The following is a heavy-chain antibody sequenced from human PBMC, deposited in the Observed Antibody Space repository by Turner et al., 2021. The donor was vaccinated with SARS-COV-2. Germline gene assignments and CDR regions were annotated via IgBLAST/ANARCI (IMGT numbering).Heavy chain of an antibody. Sequence: QVQLVQSGAEVKKPGSSVKVSCKASGGTFGSYAIIWVRQAPGQGLEWMGGIIPIFGTANYAQKFQGIVTITADKSTSTAYMELSSLRSEDTAVYYCARVDGWGSRGEYFDYWGQGTLVTVSS. D-gene: IGHD6-19*01. V-gene: IGHV1-69*06. CDR3: ARVDGWGSRGEYFDY. CDR2: IIPIFGTA. CDR1: GGTFGSYA. J-gene: IGHJ4*02.